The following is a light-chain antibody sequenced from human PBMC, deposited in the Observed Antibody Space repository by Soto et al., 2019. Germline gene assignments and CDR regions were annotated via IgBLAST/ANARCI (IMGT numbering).Light chain of an antibody. CDR2: TAS. V-gene: IGKV1-39*01. Sequence: DIQMTQSPSSLSASVGDRVTITCRASQTISIFLNWYQHKPGKPPTLLIYTASSLQSGVPSRFSGSGSGTDFTLTISSLQPEDFATYYCQQSNSSPRTFGQGTKVDIK. CDR3: QQSNSSPRT. J-gene: IGKJ1*01. CDR1: QTISIF.